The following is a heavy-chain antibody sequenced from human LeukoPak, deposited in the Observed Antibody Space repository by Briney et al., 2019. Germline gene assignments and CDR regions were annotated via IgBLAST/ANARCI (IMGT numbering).Heavy chain of an antibody. CDR2: INPNSGGT. J-gene: IGHJ4*02. CDR1: GYTFTGYY. D-gene: IGHD3-10*01. Sequence: ASVKVSCKASGYTFTGYYMHWVRQAPGQGLEWMGRINPNSGGTNYAQKFQGRVTMTRDTSISTAYMELSRLRSDGTAVYYCARVPLGLWFGENYFDYWGQGTLVTVSS. V-gene: IGHV1-2*06. CDR3: ARVPLGLWFGENYFDY.